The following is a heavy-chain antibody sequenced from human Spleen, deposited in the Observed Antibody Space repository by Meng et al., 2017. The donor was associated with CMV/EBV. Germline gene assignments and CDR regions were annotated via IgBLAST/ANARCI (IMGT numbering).Heavy chain of an antibody. D-gene: IGHD3-10*01. V-gene: IGHV1-69*05. CDR2: IIPMFGTT. Sequence: CKASGGNFSNYAFSWVRQAPGQGLEWMGGIIPMFGTTHYAQEFQGRLTITTDESTSSAYMELRSLRSDDTAVYYCARDLGVSGWFDPWGQGTLVTVSS. CDR1: GGNFSNYA. J-gene: IGHJ5*02. CDR3: ARDLGVSGWFDP.